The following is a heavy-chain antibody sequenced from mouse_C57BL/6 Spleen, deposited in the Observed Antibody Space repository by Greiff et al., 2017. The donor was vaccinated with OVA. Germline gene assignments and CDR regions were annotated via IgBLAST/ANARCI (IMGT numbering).Heavy chain of an antibody. V-gene: IGHV1-18*01. CDR3: ARSAVYGNYGWFAY. Sequence: VQLQQSGPELVKPGASVKIPCKASGYTFTDYNMDWVKQSHGKSLEWIGDINPNNGGTIYNQKFKGKATLTVDKSSSTAYMELRSLTSEDTAVXYCARSAVYGNYGWFAYWGQGTLVTVSA. D-gene: IGHD2-1*01. CDR1: GYTFTDYN. CDR2: INPNNGGT. J-gene: IGHJ3*01.